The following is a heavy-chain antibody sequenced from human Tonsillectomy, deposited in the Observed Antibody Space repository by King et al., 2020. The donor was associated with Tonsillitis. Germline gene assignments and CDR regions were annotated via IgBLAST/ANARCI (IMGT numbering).Heavy chain of an antibody. D-gene: IGHD3-3*01. CDR2: IRAYNGNT. CDR3: SRVTENYDFWSGYSYYFDY. Sequence: QLVQSGAEVKKPGASVKVSCKASGYTFTSYGISWVRQAPGQGLEWMGLIRAYNGNTNYAQKLQGRVPMTTDTSTSTAYMELRSLRSEETAVYYCSRVTENYDFWSGYSYYFDYWGQGTLVTVSS. J-gene: IGHJ4*02. CDR1: GYTFTSYG. V-gene: IGHV1-18*01.